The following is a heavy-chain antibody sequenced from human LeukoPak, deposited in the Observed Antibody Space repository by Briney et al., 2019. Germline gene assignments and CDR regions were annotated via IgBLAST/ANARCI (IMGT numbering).Heavy chain of an antibody. Sequence: GASVKVSCRASGYIFTGYYMHWVRQAPGQGLEWMGRIIPILGIANYAQKFQGRVTITADKSTSTAYMELSSLRSEDTAVYYCASWELLRPGLDYWGQGTLVTVSS. CDR3: ASWELLRPGLDY. V-gene: IGHV1-69*02. J-gene: IGHJ4*02. D-gene: IGHD1-26*01. CDR2: IIPILGIA. CDR1: GYIFTGYY.